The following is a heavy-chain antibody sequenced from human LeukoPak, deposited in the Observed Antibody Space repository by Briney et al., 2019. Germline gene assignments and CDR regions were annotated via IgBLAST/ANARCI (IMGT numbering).Heavy chain of an antibody. CDR1: GYTFTGYY. V-gene: IGHV1-2*02. J-gene: IGHJ6*02. D-gene: IGHD3-10*01. CDR3: AREDYYGSGSYSRSMDV. CDR2: INPNSGGT. Sequence: ASVKVSCKASGYTFTGYYMHWVRQGPGQGLEWMGWINPNSGGTNYAQKFQGRVTMTRDTSISTAYMELSRLRSDDTAVYYCAREDYYGSGSYSRSMDVLGQGTTVTVSS.